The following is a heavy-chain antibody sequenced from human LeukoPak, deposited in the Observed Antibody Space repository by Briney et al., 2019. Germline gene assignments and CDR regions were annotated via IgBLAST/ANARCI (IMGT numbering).Heavy chain of an antibody. CDR3: VKSGSGWPEFALDY. Sequence: GGSLRLSCAASGFMVSSNYMSWVRQAPGKGLEWVSVMYSDGSTYYADSVKGRFTISRDNSKNTLYLQMSSLRAEDTAVYYCVKSGSGWPEFALDYWGQGTLVTVSS. J-gene: IGHJ4*02. D-gene: IGHD6-19*01. V-gene: IGHV3-53*05. CDR1: GFMVSSNY. CDR2: MYSDGST.